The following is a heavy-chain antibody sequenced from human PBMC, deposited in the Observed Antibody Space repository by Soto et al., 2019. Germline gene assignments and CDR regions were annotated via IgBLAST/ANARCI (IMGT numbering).Heavy chain of an antibody. J-gene: IGHJ4*02. Sequence: GGSLRLSCAASVFTFSSYSMNWVRQAPGKGLEWVSSISSSSSYIYYADSVKGRFTISRDNAKNSLYLQMNSLRAEDTAVYYCARSGNVGAVDYWGQGTLVTVSS. CDR1: VFTFSSYS. D-gene: IGHD1-26*01. V-gene: IGHV3-21*01. CDR3: ARSGNVGAVDY. CDR2: ISSSSSYI.